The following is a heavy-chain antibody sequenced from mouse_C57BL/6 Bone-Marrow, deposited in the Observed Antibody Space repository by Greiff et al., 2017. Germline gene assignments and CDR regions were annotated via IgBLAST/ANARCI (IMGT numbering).Heavy chain of an antibody. D-gene: IGHD2-1*01. J-gene: IGHJ3*01. V-gene: IGHV1-4*01. Sequence: VMLVESGAELARPGASVKMSCKASGYTFTSYTMHWVKQRPGQGLEWIGYINPSSGYTKYNQKFKDKATLTADKSSSTAYMQLSSLTSEDSAVYYCAPLYYRFAYWGQGTLVTVSA. CDR1: GYTFTSYT. CDR3: APLYYRFAY. CDR2: INPSSGYT.